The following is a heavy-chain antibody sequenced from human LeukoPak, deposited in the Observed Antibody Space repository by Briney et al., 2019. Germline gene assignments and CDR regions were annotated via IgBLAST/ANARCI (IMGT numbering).Heavy chain of an antibody. Sequence: SEALSLTCTVSGGSLSSSSYYWGWIRQPPGKGPEWIGSIYYSGSTYYNPSLKSRVTISVDTSKNQFSLKLSSVTAADTAVYSCARDHRYGYYYYGMDVWGQGTTVTVSS. CDR2: IYYSGST. D-gene: IGHD4-17*01. J-gene: IGHJ6*02. CDR1: GGSLSSSSYY. CDR3: ARDHRYGYYYYGMDV. V-gene: IGHV4-39*07.